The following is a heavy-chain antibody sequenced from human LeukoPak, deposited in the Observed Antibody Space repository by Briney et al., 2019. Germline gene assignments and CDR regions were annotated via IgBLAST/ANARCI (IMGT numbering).Heavy chain of an antibody. CDR3: ARRGYSGYEHFDY. J-gene: IGHJ4*02. CDR2: IYPGDSDT. Sequence: GESLKISCQGSGYTFTSYWIGWVRQMPGKGLEWMGIIYPGDSDTRYSPSFQGQVTISADKSFNTAYLQWSGLKASDTAMYYCARRGYSGYEHFDYWGQGTLVTVSS. V-gene: IGHV5-51*01. D-gene: IGHD5-12*01. CDR1: GYTFTSYW.